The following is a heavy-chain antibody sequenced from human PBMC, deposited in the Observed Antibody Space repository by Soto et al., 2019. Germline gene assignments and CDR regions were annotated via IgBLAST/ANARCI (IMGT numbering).Heavy chain of an antibody. J-gene: IGHJ6*03. CDR1: GGSFSGYY. V-gene: IGHV4-34*01. CDR2: INHSGST. CDR3: ARIPSHYYYMDV. D-gene: IGHD2-21*01. Sequence: QVQLQQWGAGLLKPSETLSLTCAVYGGSFSGYYWTWIRQPPGKGLEWIGEINHSGSTNYNPSLKSRVTISVDTSKIQFSLKLSSVTAADTAVYYCARIPSHYYYMDVWGKGTTVTVSS.